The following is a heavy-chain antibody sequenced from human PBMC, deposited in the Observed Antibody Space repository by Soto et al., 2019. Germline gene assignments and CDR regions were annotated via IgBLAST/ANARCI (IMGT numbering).Heavy chain of an antibody. Sequence: PETLSLTRTVSGGSISSCSYYWGWISQPPGKGLEWIGSIYYSGSTYYNPSLKSRVTISVDTSKNQFSLKLSSVTAADTAVYYCASTYNWNDDGWFDPWGQGTLVTVSS. V-gene: IGHV4-39*01. CDR3: ASTYNWNDDGWFDP. CDR1: GGSISSCSYY. CDR2: IYYSGST. D-gene: IGHD1-1*01. J-gene: IGHJ5*02.